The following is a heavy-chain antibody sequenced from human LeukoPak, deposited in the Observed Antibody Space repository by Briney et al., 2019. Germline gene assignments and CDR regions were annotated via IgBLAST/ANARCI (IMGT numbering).Heavy chain of an antibody. D-gene: IGHD1-14*01. J-gene: IGHJ3*02. CDR1: GGFINSYY. V-gene: IGHV4-4*07. CDR2: VYTSGST. Sequence: KTSETLSLTCTVSGGFINSYYWSWIRQPAGKGLEWIGRVYTSGSTNYNPSLKSRVTISVDKSKNQFSLKLSSVTAADTAVYYCAGNHAFDIWGQGTMVTVSS. CDR3: AGNHAFDI.